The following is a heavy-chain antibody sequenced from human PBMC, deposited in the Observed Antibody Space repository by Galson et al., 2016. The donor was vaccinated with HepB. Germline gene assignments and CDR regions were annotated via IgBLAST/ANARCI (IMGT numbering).Heavy chain of an antibody. J-gene: IGHJ4*02. V-gene: IGHV4-34*01. CDR1: GGAFSGYY. Sequence: ETLSLTCAVYGGAFSGYYWSWIRQPPGKGXXWIXXXDXXXNSNYNPSLGSRVIISLEPARNQFSLNLTSXXAADTAAYYCNLYSGSKQFDYWGQGTPVTVSS. D-gene: IGHD6-19*01. CDR3: NLYSGSKQFDY. CDR2: XDXXXNS.